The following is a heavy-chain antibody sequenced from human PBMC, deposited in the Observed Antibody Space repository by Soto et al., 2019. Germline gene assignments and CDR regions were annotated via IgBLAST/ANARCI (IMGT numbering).Heavy chain of an antibody. V-gene: IGHV1-2*02. J-gene: IGHJ6*02. CDR2: INPKFGDT. Sequence: QVQLVQSGAEVKEPGDSVRVSCEASGYTFTAHYIHWVRQAPGQGLEWMGWINPKFGDTTYAQDFQGRVSMTRDMSISTVYMELSRLTSDDTAIYYCARNMDYYYGPGSGNGHGFWGQWNTVTVFS. CDR1: GYTFTAHY. CDR3: ARNMDYYYGPGSGNGHGF. D-gene: IGHD3-10*01.